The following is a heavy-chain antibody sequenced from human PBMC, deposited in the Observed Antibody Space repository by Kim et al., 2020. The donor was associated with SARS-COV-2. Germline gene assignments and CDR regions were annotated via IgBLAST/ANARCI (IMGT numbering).Heavy chain of an antibody. CDR2: TYYRSKWYN. CDR3: ARDMDDCSGGSCYLVWFDP. D-gene: IGHD2-15*01. Sequence: SQTLSLTCAISGDSVSSNSAAWNWIRQSPSRGLEWLGRTYYRSKWYNDYAVSVKSRITINPDTSKNQFSLQLNSVTPADTAVYYCARDMDDCSGGSCYLVWFDPWGQGTLVTVSS. CDR1: GDSVSSNSAA. J-gene: IGHJ5*02. V-gene: IGHV6-1*01.